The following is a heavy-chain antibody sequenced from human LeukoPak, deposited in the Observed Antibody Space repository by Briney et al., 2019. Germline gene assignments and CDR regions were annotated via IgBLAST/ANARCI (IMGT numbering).Heavy chain of an antibody. CDR1: GYTFTSHH. J-gene: IGHJ4*02. D-gene: IGHD7-27*01. V-gene: IGHV1-8*01. CDR3: ARGRPTNLGGIY. CDR2: MNPDTGNT. Sequence: ASVKFSSKPSGYTFTSHHINWVGQAAGQGLEWMGWMNPDTGNTVYAQKFLGRVTMTWDTSISTAYMELGSLRSEDTAVYYCARGRPTNLGGIYWGQGTLVTVSS.